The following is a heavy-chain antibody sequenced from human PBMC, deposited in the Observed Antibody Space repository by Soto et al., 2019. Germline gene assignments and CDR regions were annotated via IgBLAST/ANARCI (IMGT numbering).Heavy chain of an antibody. J-gene: IGHJ4*02. D-gene: IGHD6-13*01. V-gene: IGHV1-18*01. CDR3: AREVIYSSSSEAFDY. CDR1: GYTFTSYG. CDR2: ISAYNGNT. Sequence: VASVKVSCKASGYTFTSYGISWVRQAPGQGLEWMGWISAYNGNTNYAQKLQGRVTMTTDTSTSTAYMELRSLRSDDTAVYYCAREVIYSSSSEAFDYWGQGTLVTVSS.